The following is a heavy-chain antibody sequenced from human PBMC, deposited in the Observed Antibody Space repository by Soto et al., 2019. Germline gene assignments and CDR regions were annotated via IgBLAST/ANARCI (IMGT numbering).Heavy chain of an antibody. V-gene: IGHV1-69*01. CDR3: ARDRDDYGSGNYYNRIDF. D-gene: IGHD3-10*01. Sequence: VQLVQSGAEVKKPGSSVKVSCKASGGIFSTYAISWLRRGPGQGLEWMGGIIPIYGTPNYAQRFQGRVTITADESTSTAYMELSRLRSEDTAVYYCARDRDDYGSGNYYNRIDFWGQGTLVTVSS. CDR2: IIPIYGTP. J-gene: IGHJ4*02. CDR1: GGIFSTYA.